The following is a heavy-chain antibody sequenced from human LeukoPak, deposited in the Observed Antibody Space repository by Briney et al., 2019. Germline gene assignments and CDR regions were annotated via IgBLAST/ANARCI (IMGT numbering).Heavy chain of an antibody. D-gene: IGHD4-17*01. CDR1: GFTFSSYG. CDR3: ARVWDGDSHYFDY. CDR2: ISGSSSYI. Sequence: GGSLRLSCAASGFTFSSYGMSWVRQAPGKGLEWVSAISGSSSYIYYADSVKGRFTISRDNAKNSPYLQMNSLRAEDTAVYYCARVWDGDSHYFDYWGQGTLVTVSS. J-gene: IGHJ4*02. V-gene: IGHV3-21*01.